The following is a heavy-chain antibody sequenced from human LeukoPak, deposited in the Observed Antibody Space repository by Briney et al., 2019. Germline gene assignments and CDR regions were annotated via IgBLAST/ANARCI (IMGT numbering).Heavy chain of an antibody. CDR3: ARLVTGDYPYYFDY. CDR2: IYYSGST. Sequence: SETLSLTCTVSGGSISSSSYYWGWIRQPPGKGLEWIGSIYYSGSTYYNPSLKSRVTISVDTSKNQFSLKLSSVTAADTAVYYSARLVTGDYPYYFDYWGQGTLVTVSS. V-gene: IGHV4-39*01. J-gene: IGHJ4*02. D-gene: IGHD4-17*01. CDR1: GGSISSSSYY.